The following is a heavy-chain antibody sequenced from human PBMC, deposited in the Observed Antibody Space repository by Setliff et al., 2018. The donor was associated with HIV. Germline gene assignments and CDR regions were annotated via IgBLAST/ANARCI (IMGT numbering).Heavy chain of an antibody. D-gene: IGHD6-19*01. Sequence: PSETLSLTCAVYGGSFSGYYWSWIRQPPGKGLEWIGEVIHSGSTNYSPSLKSRVTISVDTSKNQFSLKLSSVTAADTAVYYCARRSGWAYDYRGQGTLVTVS. J-gene: IGHJ4*02. V-gene: IGHV4-34*12. CDR1: GGSFSGYY. CDR2: VIHSGST. CDR3: ARRSGWAYDY.